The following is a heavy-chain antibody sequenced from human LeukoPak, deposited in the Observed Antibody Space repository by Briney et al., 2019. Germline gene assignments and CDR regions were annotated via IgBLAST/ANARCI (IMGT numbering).Heavy chain of an antibody. D-gene: IGHD2-21*01. J-gene: IGHJ2*01. V-gene: IGHV3-13*01. Sequence: GGSLRLSCAASGFTFSSYDMHWVRQATGKGLEWVSAIGTAGDTYYPGSVKGRFTISRENAKNSLYLQMNSLRAGDAAVYYCARRVTRYSGWYFDLWGRGTLVTVSS. CDR1: GFTFSSYD. CDR3: ARRVTRYSGWYFDL. CDR2: IGTAGDT.